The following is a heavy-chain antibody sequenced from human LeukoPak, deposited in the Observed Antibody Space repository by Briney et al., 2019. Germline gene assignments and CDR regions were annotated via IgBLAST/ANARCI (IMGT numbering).Heavy chain of an antibody. CDR3: AREHIVGARPFDY. J-gene: IGHJ4*02. Sequence: ASETLSLTCTVSGVSISSSNSYWGWIRQPPGKGLEWIGSIYYSGNTYYNPSLKSRVTISVDTSKNQFSLKLSSVTAADTAVYYCAREHIVGARPFDYWGQGTLVTVSS. V-gene: IGHV4-39*07. CDR2: IYYSGNT. D-gene: IGHD1-26*01. CDR1: GVSISSSNSY.